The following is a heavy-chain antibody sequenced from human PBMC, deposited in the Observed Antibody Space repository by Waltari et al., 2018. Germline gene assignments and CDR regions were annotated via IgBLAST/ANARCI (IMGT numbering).Heavy chain of an antibody. CDR2: IYYSGST. D-gene: IGHD2-15*01. CDR3: ARGQSMVVAARD. V-gene: IGHV4-31*03. J-gene: IGHJ4*02. Sequence: QVQLQESGPGLVKPSQTLSLTCTVSGGSISSGGYYWSWIRQHPGKGLEWIGYIYYSGSTYYTPSLKSRVTISVDTSKNQFSLKLSSVTAADTAVYYCARGQSMVVAARDWGQGTLVTVSS. CDR1: GGSISSGGYY.